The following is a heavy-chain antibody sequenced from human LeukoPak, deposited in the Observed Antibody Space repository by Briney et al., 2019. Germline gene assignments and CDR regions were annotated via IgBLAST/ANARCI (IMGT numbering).Heavy chain of an antibody. Sequence: SVKVSCQASGYTFASYGISWVRQAPGQGREWMGWISAYNGNTNYAQKLQGRVTMTTDTSTSTAYMELRSLRSDDTAVYYCARGDYYDSSGYRDYWGQGTLVTVSS. CDR3: ARGDYYDSSGYRDY. CDR2: ISAYNGNT. V-gene: IGHV1-18*01. D-gene: IGHD3-22*01. J-gene: IGHJ4*02. CDR1: GYTFASYG.